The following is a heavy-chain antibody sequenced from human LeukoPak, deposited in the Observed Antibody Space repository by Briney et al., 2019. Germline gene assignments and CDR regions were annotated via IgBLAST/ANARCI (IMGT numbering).Heavy chain of an antibody. J-gene: IGHJ4*02. CDR2: IIPILGIA. D-gene: IGHD3-3*01. Sequence: GSSVTVSFTASGGTFSSYAISWVRQAPGQGLEWMGRIIPILGIANYAQKFQGRVTITADKSTSTAYMELSSLRSEDTAVYYCARNYDFGLNYFDYWGQGTVVTVSS. CDR3: ARNYDFGLNYFDY. V-gene: IGHV1-69*04. CDR1: GGTFSSYA.